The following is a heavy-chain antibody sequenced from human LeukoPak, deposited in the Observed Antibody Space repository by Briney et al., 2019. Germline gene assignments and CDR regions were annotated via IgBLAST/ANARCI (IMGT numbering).Heavy chain of an antibody. J-gene: IGHJ6*04. CDR1: GGSFSGYY. D-gene: IGHD2-2*01. Sequence: SETLSLTCAVCGGSFSGYYWSWIRQPPGKGLEWIGEINHSGSTNYNPSLKSRVTISVDTSKNQFSLKLSSVTAADTAVYYCARGPGYCSSTSCDYGMDVWGKGTTATVSS. CDR2: INHSGST. CDR3: ARGPGYCSSTSCDYGMDV. V-gene: IGHV4-34*01.